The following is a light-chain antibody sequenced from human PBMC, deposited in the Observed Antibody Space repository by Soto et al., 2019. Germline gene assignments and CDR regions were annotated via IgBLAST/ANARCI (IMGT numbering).Light chain of an antibody. Sequence: EIVLTQSPGTLSLSPGERATLSCRASQSLTNNYFAWYQQKPGRAPRLLIYDASNRATGIPARFSGSGSGTDFTLTISSLEPEDFAVYYCQQRANWPPWTFGQGTKVEIK. CDR1: QSLTNNY. CDR3: QQRANWPPWT. J-gene: IGKJ1*01. CDR2: DAS. V-gene: IGKV3-11*01.